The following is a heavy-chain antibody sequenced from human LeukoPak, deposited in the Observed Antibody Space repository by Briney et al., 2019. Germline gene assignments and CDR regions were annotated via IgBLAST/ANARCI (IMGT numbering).Heavy chain of an antibody. Sequence: SETLSLTCAVAGGSISSYYWSWIRQSAGKGLERIGRIYNTGSANYNPSLKSRVIMSLDTSRNQISLKLISVTAADTAVYYCARDVFFRAHNWFDPWGQGTLVTVSS. D-gene: IGHD2/OR15-2a*01. J-gene: IGHJ5*02. CDR2: IYNTGSA. CDR3: ARDVFFRAHNWFDP. V-gene: IGHV4-4*07. CDR1: GGSISSYY.